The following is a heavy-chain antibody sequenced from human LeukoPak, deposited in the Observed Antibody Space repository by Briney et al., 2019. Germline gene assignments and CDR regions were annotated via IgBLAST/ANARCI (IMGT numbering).Heavy chain of an antibody. CDR2: IKQDGSEK. CDR1: GFTFITYW. V-gene: IGHV3-7*01. D-gene: IGHD3-16*02. CDR3: ARVRIEYDYVWGSYPRNPSFDY. Sequence: GGSLRLSCAASGFTFITYWMSWVRQAPGKGLEWVANIKQDGSEKYYVDAVKGRFTISRHNAKNSVYLQINSLKAADMAMYYCARVRIEYDYVWGSYPRNPSFDYWGQGTLVTVSS. J-gene: IGHJ4*02.